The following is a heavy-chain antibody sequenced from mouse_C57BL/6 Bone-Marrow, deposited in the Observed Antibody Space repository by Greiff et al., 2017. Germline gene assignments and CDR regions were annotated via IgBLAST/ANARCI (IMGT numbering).Heavy chain of an antibody. Sequence: QVQLQQPGAELVMPGASVKLSCKASGYTFTSYWMHWVKQRPGQGLEWIGEIDPSDSYTNYNQKFKGKSTLTVDKSYSTAYMQLSSLTSEDSAVYYCAREEFITTVVAPYYYAMDYWGQGTSVTVSS. CDR3: AREEFITTVVAPYYYAMDY. V-gene: IGHV1-69*01. CDR1: GYTFTSYW. J-gene: IGHJ4*01. D-gene: IGHD1-1*01. CDR2: IDPSDSYT.